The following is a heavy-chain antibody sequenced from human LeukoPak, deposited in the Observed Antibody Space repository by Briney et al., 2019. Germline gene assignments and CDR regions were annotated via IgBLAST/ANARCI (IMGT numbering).Heavy chain of an antibody. Sequence: GGSLSLSCAASGFNFSTYWMTWVRQVPGKGLEWVANIKQDGSEKYYVDSVKGRFTISRDNAKNSLYLQMNSLRAEDTAVYYCARPHVLAYCGGDCYRGDDAFDIWGQGTMVTVSS. D-gene: IGHD2-21*02. CDR1: GFNFSTYW. CDR3: ARPHVLAYCGGDCYRGDDAFDI. V-gene: IGHV3-7*01. J-gene: IGHJ3*02. CDR2: IKQDGSEK.